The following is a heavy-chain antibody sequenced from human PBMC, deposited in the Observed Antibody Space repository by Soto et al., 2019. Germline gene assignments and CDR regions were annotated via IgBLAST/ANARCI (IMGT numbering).Heavy chain of an antibody. V-gene: IGHV4-31*03. J-gene: IGHJ6*02. CDR2: IYYSGST. CDR3: ARAGRALYYYGMDV. D-gene: IGHD1-26*01. Sequence: SETLSLTCTVSGGSISSGGYYWSWIRQHPGKGLEWIGYIYYSGSTYYNPSLKSRVTISVDTSKNQFSLKLSSVAAADTAVYYCARAGRALYYYGMDVWGQGTTVTVSS. CDR1: GGSISSGGYY.